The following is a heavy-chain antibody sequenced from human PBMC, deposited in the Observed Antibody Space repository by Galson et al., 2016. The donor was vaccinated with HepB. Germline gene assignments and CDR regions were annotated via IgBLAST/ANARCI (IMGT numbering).Heavy chain of an antibody. CDR3: TRADPYFYYGLDV. Sequence: TLSLTCTVSGDSISSDGYYWSWIRQPAGKGLEWLGRIYTTGTTSYNPSLKSRIAVSLDTSKNQFSLKLTFVTAADTAVYFCTRADPYFYYGLDVWGKGTTVTVSS. V-gene: IGHV4-61*02. CDR1: GDSISSDGYY. CDR2: IYTTGTT. J-gene: IGHJ6*04.